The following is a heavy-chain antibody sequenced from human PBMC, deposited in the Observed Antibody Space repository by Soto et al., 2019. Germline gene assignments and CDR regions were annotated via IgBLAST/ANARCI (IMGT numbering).Heavy chain of an antibody. CDR3: ATLTYYYDSSGYYPGDY. CDR1: GYTFTSYA. J-gene: IGHJ4*02. D-gene: IGHD3-22*01. Sequence: ASVKVSCKASGYTFTSYAMHWVRQAPGQRLEWMGWINAGNGNTKYSQKFQGRVTITRDTSASTAYMELSSLRSEDTAVYYCATLTYYYDSSGYYPGDYWGQGTLVTFSS. V-gene: IGHV1-3*01. CDR2: INAGNGNT.